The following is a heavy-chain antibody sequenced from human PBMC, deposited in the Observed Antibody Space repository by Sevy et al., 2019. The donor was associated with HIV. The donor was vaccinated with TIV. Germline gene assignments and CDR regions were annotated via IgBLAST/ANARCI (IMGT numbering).Heavy chain of an antibody. J-gene: IGHJ4*02. CDR2: IWNDGSNK. D-gene: IGHD3-10*02. V-gene: IGHV3-33*01. CDR1: GFTFSDFD. CDR3: ARDVRGEGIRPGDLDY. Sequence: GGSLRLSCAASGFTFSDFDMQWVRQAPGKGLQWVAVIWNDGSNKYYADSVKGRFTTSRDNSSNTLYLQMNSLRAEDTGVDYCARDVRGEGIRPGDLDYWGQGTLVTVSS.